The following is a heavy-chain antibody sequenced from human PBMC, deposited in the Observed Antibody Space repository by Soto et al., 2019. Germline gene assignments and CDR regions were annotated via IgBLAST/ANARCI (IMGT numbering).Heavy chain of an antibody. Sequence: SETLSLTCTVSGGSISSSSYYWGWIRQPPGKGLEWIGSIYYSGSTYYNPSLKSRVTISVDTSKNQFSLKLSSVTAADTAVYYCARLPRAVAGVFDYWGQGTLVTVSS. CDR2: IYYSGST. J-gene: IGHJ4*02. D-gene: IGHD6-19*01. CDR1: GGSISSSSYY. CDR3: ARLPRAVAGVFDY. V-gene: IGHV4-39*01.